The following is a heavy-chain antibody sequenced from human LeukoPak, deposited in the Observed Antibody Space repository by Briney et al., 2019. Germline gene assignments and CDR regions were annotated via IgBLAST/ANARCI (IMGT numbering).Heavy chain of an antibody. Sequence: SETLSLTCTVSGGSISSYYWSWIRQPPGKGLEWIGYIYYSGSTYYNPSLKSRVTISVDTSKNQFSLKLSSVTAADTAVYYCARLYDSSGYYSVYYYYMDVWGKGTTVTVSS. J-gene: IGHJ6*03. V-gene: IGHV4-59*08. D-gene: IGHD3-22*01. CDR3: ARLYDSSGYYSVYYYYMDV. CDR1: GGSISSYY. CDR2: IYYSGST.